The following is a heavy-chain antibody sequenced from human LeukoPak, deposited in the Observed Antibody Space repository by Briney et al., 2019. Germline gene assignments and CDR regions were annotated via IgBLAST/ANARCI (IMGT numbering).Heavy chain of an antibody. J-gene: IGHJ3*02. CDR3: ARWGRVFDI. CDR1: GFTFSDYG. CDR2: ISSSSVTI. D-gene: IGHD7-27*01. V-gene: IGHV3-48*02. Sequence: GGSLRLSCAASGFTFSDYGMNWVRQAPGKGLEWVTCISSSSVTIYYADSVKGRFAISRDNAKNSLYLQMNSLRDEDTAVYYCARWGRVFDIWGQGTVVTVSS.